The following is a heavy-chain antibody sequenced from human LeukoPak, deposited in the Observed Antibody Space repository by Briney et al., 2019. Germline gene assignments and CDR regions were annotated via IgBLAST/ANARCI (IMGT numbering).Heavy chain of an antibody. D-gene: IGHD5-18*01. CDR3: ARQGGYKSPFDY. J-gene: IGHJ4*02. CDR1: GGSLSSYY. Sequence: SETLSLTCTVSGGSLSSYYWSWIRQPPGKGLEWIGYISYSGSTNYNLSLKSRLTISVDTSKNQFSLNLSSVTVADTAVYYCARQGGYKSPFDYWGQGTLVTVSS. V-gene: IGHV4-59*08. CDR2: ISYSGST.